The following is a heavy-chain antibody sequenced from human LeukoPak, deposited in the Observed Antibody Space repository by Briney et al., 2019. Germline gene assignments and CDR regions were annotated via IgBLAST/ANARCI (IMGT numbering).Heavy chain of an antibody. Sequence: GGSLRLSCAASGFTFSSYWIHWVRQAPGKGLVWVSRTSDDGRSTNYADSVKGRFTISRDNAKNSLYLQMNSLRAEDMALYYCAKDEFVASDFTGAFDIWGQGTMVTVSS. CDR2: TSDDGRST. CDR1: GFTFSSYW. V-gene: IGHV3-74*01. D-gene: IGHD2-8*02. CDR3: AKDEFVASDFTGAFDI. J-gene: IGHJ3*02.